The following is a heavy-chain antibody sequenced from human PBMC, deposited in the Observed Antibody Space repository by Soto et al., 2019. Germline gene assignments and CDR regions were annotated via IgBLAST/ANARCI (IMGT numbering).Heavy chain of an antibody. CDR2: ISGSGGST. CDR1: GFTFSSYA. Sequence: EVQLLESGGGLVQPGGSLRLSCAASGFTFSSYAMSWVRQAPGKGLEWVSAISGSGGSTYYADSVKGRFTISRDNSKNTLYLQMNSLRAEDTAVYYWAKEGLRGSYYDILTGYQIIDYWGQGTLVTVSS. D-gene: IGHD3-9*01. V-gene: IGHV3-23*01. J-gene: IGHJ4*02. CDR3: AKEGLRGSYYDILTGYQIIDY.